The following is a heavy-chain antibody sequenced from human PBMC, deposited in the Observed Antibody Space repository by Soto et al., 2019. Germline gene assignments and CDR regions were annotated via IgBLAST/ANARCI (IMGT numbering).Heavy chain of an antibody. CDR1: GGSISRGDFY. CDR2: IYYSGSP. Sequence: SETLSLTCTVSGGSISRGDFYWSWIRQPPGKGLECIGYIYYSGSPYYNPSLKSQVTISLDRSKNQCSLKLSSVTAAHTAVYDCARVRDYCGQRALVTVS. J-gene: IGHJ4*02. V-gene: IGHV4-30-4*01. CDR3: ARVRDY.